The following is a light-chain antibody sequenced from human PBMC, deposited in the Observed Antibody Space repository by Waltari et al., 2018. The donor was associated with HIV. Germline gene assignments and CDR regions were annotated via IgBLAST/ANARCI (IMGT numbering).Light chain of an antibody. CDR1: ALPKQY. CDR3: QSTDSSGTYVV. Sequence: SYELTQPPSVSVSPGQTARITCSGDALPKQYAYWYQQKPGQAPVVLIYKDSERPSGIPERFSGSSSGTTVTLTISGVQAGDEADYYCQSTDSSGTYVVFGGGTKLTVL. V-gene: IGLV3-25*03. CDR2: KDS. J-gene: IGLJ2*01.